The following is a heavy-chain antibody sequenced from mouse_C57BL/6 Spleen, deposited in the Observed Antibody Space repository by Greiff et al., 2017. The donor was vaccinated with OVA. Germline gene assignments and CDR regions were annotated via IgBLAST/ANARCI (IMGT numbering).Heavy chain of an antibody. V-gene: IGHV5-6*01. J-gene: IGHJ4*01. CDR3: ARHEDGNYEESAMDY. Sequence: EVQGVESGGDLVKPGGSLKLSCAASGFTFSSYGMSWVRQTPDKRLEWVATISSGGSYTYYPDSVKGRFTISRDNAKNTLYLQMSSLKSEDTAMYYCARHEDGNYEESAMDYWGQGTSVTVSS. CDR1: GFTFSSYG. CDR2: ISSGGSYT. D-gene: IGHD2-1*01.